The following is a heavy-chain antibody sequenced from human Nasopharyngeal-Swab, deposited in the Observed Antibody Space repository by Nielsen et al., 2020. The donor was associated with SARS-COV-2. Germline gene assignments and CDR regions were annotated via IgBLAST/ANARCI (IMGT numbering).Heavy chain of an antibody. D-gene: IGHD6-13*01. Sequence: GGSLRLSCAASGFTFSSYAMSGDRQAPGKGLEWVSAISGSGGSTYYADSVKGRFTISRDNSKNTLYLQMNSLRAEDTAVYYCAKGGPPGSIAAALGYYSGMDVWGQGTTVTVSS. CDR3: AKGGPPGSIAAALGYYSGMDV. J-gene: IGHJ6*02. V-gene: IGHV3-23*01. CDR2: ISGSGGST. CDR1: GFTFSSYA.